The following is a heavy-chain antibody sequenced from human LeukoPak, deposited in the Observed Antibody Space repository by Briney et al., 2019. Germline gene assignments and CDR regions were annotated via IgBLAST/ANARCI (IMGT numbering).Heavy chain of an antibody. CDR2: IYRSGST. V-gene: IGHV4-38-2*02. Sequence: SETLSLICTVSGYSINSGYYWVWIRQPPGKGLEWIGSIYRSGSTNYNPSLKSRVTISVDTSKNQFSLKLSSVTAADTAVYYCARDHLANLASRLFDPWGQGTLVTVSS. J-gene: IGHJ5*02. CDR3: ARDHLANLASRLFDP. D-gene: IGHD3-3*01. CDR1: GYSINSGYY.